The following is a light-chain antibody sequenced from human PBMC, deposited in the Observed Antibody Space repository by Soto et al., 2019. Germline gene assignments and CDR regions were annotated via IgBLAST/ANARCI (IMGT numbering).Light chain of an antibody. V-gene: IGKV1-5*03. CDR2: KAS. J-gene: IGKJ1*01. Sequence: DIQMTQSPSTLSASVGDRVTITCRASQSINSWLAWYQQKPGKAPKLLIYKASSLESGVPSRFSVSESGTEFTLTISSLQPDDFATYYCQQYYSYSRTFGQGTKVEIK. CDR3: QQYYSYSRT. CDR1: QSINSW.